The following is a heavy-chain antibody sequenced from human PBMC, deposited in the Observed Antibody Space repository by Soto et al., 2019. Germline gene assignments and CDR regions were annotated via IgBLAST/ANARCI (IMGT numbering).Heavy chain of an antibody. CDR1: GYSISSSNW. D-gene: IGHD1-26*01. V-gene: IGHV4-28*01. CDR2: IYYSGTT. J-gene: IGHJ4*02. Sequence: QVHLQESGPGLVKPSDTLSLTCAVSGYSISSSNWWGWIRQPPGKGLEWIGYIYYSGTTYYNPSLKSRVTMSGDTSKNQFSLKLTSVTAVDTAVYYCARRESQGPIDYWGQGTLVTVSS. CDR3: ARRESQGPIDY.